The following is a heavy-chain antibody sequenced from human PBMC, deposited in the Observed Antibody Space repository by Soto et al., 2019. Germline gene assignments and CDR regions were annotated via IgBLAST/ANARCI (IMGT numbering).Heavy chain of an antibody. V-gene: IGHV1-3*01. Sequence: GASVKVSCKASGYTFTKYALHWVRQAPGQRLEWMGWINGGNGNTKYSQKFQGRVTITRDTSASTAYMELSSLRFEDTAVYYCARGEGYCSGGSCYRWFDPWGQGTLVTVSS. J-gene: IGHJ5*02. CDR1: GYTFTKYA. CDR2: INGGNGNT. D-gene: IGHD2-15*01. CDR3: ARGEGYCSGGSCYRWFDP.